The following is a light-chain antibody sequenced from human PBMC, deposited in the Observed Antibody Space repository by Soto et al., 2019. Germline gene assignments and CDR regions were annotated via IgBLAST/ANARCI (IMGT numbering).Light chain of an antibody. CDR1: SSDVGGYNF. V-gene: IGLV2-14*01. Sequence: QSALTQPASVSGSPGQSITISCTGTSSDVGGYNFVSWYQQPPGKGPKLIIFEVSNRPSGVSTRFSGSKSGNTASLTISGLQAEDEGDYYCDSYTSGSTVIFGGGTQLTVL. J-gene: IGLJ2*01. CDR3: DSYTSGSTVI. CDR2: EVS.